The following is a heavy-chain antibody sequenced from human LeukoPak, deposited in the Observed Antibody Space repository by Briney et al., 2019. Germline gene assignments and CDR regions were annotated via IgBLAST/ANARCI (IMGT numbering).Heavy chain of an antibody. CDR3: ARDPPYYYDSSGYYPNWFDP. CDR1: GGSFSGYY. V-gene: IGHV4-34*01. J-gene: IGHJ5*02. D-gene: IGHD3-22*01. Sequence: PSETLSLTCAVYGGSFSGYYWSWIRQPPGKGLEWIGEINHSGSTNYNPSLKSRVTISVDTSKNQFSLKLSSVAAADTAVYYCARDPPYYYDSSGYYPNWFDPWGQGTLVTVSS. CDR2: INHSGST.